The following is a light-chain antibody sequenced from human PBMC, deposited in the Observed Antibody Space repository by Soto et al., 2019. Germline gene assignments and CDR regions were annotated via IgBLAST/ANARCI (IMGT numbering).Light chain of an antibody. V-gene: IGKV3-11*01. CDR1: QSVSSY. CDR2: DAS. Sequence: EIVLTQSPGTLSLSPGERPTLSCRASQSVSSYLAWYQQKPGQAPRLLIYDASNRATGIPARFSGSGSGTDFTLTISSLEPEDFAVYYCQQRSNWLTFGGGTKVDIK. J-gene: IGKJ4*01. CDR3: QQRSNWLT.